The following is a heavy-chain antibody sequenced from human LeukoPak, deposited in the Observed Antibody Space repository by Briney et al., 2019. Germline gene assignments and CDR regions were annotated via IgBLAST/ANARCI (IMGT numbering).Heavy chain of an antibody. V-gene: IGHV3-23*01. CDR1: GLTFNNYA. CDR3: AQLSGATI. Sequence: PGGSLRLSCAASGLTFNNYAMSWVRQAPGKGLEWVSTVTGSGSSTYYADSVKGRFTISRDNSKNALFLQMSSLRAEDTAVYFCAQLSGATIWGQGTLVTVSS. J-gene: IGHJ4*02. D-gene: IGHD5-12*01. CDR2: VTGSGSST.